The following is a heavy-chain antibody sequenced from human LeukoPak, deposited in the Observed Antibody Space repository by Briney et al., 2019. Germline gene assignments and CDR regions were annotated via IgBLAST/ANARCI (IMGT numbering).Heavy chain of an antibody. CDR3: ARDHSGGRPDP. D-gene: IGHD2-15*01. V-gene: IGHV4-61*02. CDR2: IYTSGST. Sequence: KSSETLSLTCTVSGGSISSGSYYWSWIRQPAGKGLEWIGRIYTSGSTNYNPSLKSRVTISVDTSKNQFSLKLSSVTAADTAVYYCARDHSGGRPDPWGQGTLVTVSS. CDR1: GGSISSGSYY. J-gene: IGHJ5*02.